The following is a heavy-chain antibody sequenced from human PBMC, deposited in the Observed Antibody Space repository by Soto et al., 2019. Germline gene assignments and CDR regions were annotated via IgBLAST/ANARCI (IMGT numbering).Heavy chain of an antibody. CDR1: GFSLSDYW. J-gene: IGHJ4*02. Sequence: EVQLVESGGGLVQPGGSLRLSCAASGFSLSDYWMHWVRQAPGEGLVWLSRITRDGSSTNYADSVKGRFTISRDNAKNTLYLQVNRLRGEDTAVYYCARGANGYYYFDYWGQGTLVTVSS. V-gene: IGHV3-74*01. CDR3: ARGANGYYYFDY. D-gene: IGHD5-18*01. CDR2: ITRDGSST.